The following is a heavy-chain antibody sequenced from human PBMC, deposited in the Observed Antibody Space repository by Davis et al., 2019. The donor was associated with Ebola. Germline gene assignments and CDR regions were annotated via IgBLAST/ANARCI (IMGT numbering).Heavy chain of an antibody. CDR2: VRSHGSDE. D-gene: IGHD3-22*01. Sequence: GGSLRLSCAASGFTFNIFDMHWVRQAPGRGLEWVAFVRSHGSDEHYADSVKGRFTISRDNAKNSLYLQMNSLRDEDTAVYYCARGQGDITMIVVVAPYNWFDPWGQGTLVTVSS. CDR3: ARGQGDITMIVVVAPYNWFDP. V-gene: IGHV3-30*02. J-gene: IGHJ5*02. CDR1: GFTFNIFD.